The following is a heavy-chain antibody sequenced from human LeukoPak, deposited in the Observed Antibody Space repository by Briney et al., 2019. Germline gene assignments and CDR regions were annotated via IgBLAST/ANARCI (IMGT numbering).Heavy chain of an antibody. D-gene: IGHD6-13*01. CDR2: IYYSGST. Sequence: PPETLSLTCTVSGGSISSYYWSWIRQPPGKGLEWIGYIYYSGSTNYNPSLKSRVTISVDTSKNQFSLKLNSVTAADTALYYCARGSRVAVSGSRPFDPWGQGTLVTVSS. V-gene: IGHV4-59*12. J-gene: IGHJ5*02. CDR1: GGSISSYY. CDR3: ARGSRVAVSGSRPFDP.